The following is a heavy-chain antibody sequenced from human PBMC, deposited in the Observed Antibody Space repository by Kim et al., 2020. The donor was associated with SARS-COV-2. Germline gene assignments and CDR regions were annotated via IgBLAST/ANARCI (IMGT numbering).Heavy chain of an antibody. J-gene: IGHJ4*02. CDR2: IWYDGSNK. CDR3: AKDGTGSGSPLDY. Sequence: GGSLRLSCAASGFTFSSYGMHWVRQAPGKGLEWVAVIWYDGSNKYYADSVKGRFTISRDNSKNTLYLQMNSLRAEDTAVYYCAKDGTGSGSPLDYWGQGTLVTVSS. D-gene: IGHD1-26*01. V-gene: IGHV3-33*06. CDR1: GFTFSSYG.